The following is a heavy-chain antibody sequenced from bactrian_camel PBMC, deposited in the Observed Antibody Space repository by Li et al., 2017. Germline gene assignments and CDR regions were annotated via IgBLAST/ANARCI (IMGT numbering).Heavy chain of an antibody. CDR3: GTSMAYGASWSFLREYNY. J-gene: IGHJ4*01. CDR1: GFTFSRYY. V-gene: IGHV3-2*01. Sequence: HVQLVESGGGLVQPGGSLRPSCAASGFTFSRYYMSWVRQAPGKGLEWVCSIYSDGDNTYYADSVKGRFTISRDDAKKVALRINSLKSEDTARYYCGTSMAYGASWSFLREYNYWGQGTQVTVS. CDR2: IYSDGDNT. D-gene: IGHD6*01.